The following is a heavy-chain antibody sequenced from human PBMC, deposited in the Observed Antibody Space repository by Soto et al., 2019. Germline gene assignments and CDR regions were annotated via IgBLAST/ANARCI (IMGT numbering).Heavy chain of an antibody. V-gene: IGHV1-18*04. CDR2: ISAYNGNT. J-gene: IGHJ4*02. CDR3: ARHYDYAWGSYRQDNYFDY. D-gene: IGHD3-16*02. Sequence: ASVKVSCKASGYTFTSYGISWGRPAPGQGLEWMGWISAYNGNTNYAQKLQGRVTMTTDTSTSTAYMELRSLRSDDTAVYYCARHYDYAWGSYRQDNYFDYWGQGTLVTVSS. CDR1: GYTFTSYG.